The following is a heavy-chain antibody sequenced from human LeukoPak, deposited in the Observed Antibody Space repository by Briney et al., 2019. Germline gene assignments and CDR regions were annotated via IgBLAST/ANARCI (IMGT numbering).Heavy chain of an antibody. Sequence: GGSLRLSCAASGFTVNSNYWSWVRQAPGKGLEWVANIKQDGSEKYYVGSVKGRFTISRDNAKNSRYLQMDSLRAEDTAVYHCARDGPYSTSATHPPWGQGTLVTVSS. CDR2: IKQDGSEK. J-gene: IGHJ5*02. CDR3: ARDGPYSTSATHPP. D-gene: IGHD6-6*01. CDR1: GFTVNSNY. V-gene: IGHV3-7*03.